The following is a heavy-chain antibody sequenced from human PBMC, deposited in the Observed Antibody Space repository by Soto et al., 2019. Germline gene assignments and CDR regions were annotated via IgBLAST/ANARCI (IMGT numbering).Heavy chain of an antibody. J-gene: IGHJ4*02. CDR1: GGTFSSYA. CDR2: IGPESGAT. CDR3: GGGRSGQIVVFY. D-gene: IGHD1-26*01. V-gene: IGHV1-2*02. Sequence: EASVKVSCKASGGTFSSYAISWVRQAPEQGPEWMGEIGPESGATRYAQRFQGRVTMTRDMSITTVYMELNNLSPDDTAVYYCGGGRSGQIVVFYWGQGTPVTVSS.